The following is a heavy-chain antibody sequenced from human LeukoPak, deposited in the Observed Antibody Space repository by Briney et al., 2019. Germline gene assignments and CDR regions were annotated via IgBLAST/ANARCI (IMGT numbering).Heavy chain of an antibody. CDR1: GFTFSSDW. J-gene: IGHJ4*02. CDR2: ISTDGSST. Sequence: GGSLRLSCAASGFTFSSDWMHWVRQAPGKGLVWVSRISTDGSSTYSADSVKGRFTISRDNSKNTLYLQMNSLRAEDTAVYYCAKDSIAVALDYWGQGTLVTVSS. CDR3: AKDSIAVALDY. V-gene: IGHV3-74*01. D-gene: IGHD6-19*01.